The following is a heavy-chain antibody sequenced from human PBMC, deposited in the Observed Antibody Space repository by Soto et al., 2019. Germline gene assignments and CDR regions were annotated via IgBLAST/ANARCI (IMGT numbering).Heavy chain of an antibody. CDR3: AREVDDSSGLDY. CDR1: GFTFSSYG. Sequence: QVQLVESGGGVVQPGRSLRLSCAASGFTFSSYGMQWVRQAPGKGLEWVAVIWYDGSNKYYADSVKGRFTISRDNSKNTLYLQMNSLRAEDTAVYYCAREVDDSSGLDYWGQGTLVTVSS. V-gene: IGHV3-33*01. D-gene: IGHD3-22*01. J-gene: IGHJ4*02. CDR2: IWYDGSNK.